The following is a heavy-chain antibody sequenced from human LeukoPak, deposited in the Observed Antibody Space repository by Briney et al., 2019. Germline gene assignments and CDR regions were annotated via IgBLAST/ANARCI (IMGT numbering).Heavy chain of an antibody. CDR3: ARDRPHISGSPHFDY. Sequence: SETLSLTCAVYGGSFSGYYWSWIRQPAGKGLEWIGRVFTSGNTNYNPSLRGRVTISFDTSKNQFSLNLSSVTAADTAVYYCARDRPHISGSPHFDYWGQGTLVTVSS. CDR1: GGSFSGYY. V-gene: IGHV4-4*07. D-gene: IGHD6-19*01. J-gene: IGHJ4*02. CDR2: VFTSGNT.